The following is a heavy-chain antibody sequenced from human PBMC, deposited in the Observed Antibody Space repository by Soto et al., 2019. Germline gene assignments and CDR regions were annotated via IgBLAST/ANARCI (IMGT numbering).Heavy chain of an antibody. CDR2: IYYSGST. CDR3: ARQRVITIFGVLNWFDP. V-gene: IGHV4-39*01. D-gene: IGHD3-3*01. J-gene: IGHJ5*02. CDR1: GGSISSSSYY. Sequence: ETLSLTCTVSGGSISSSSYYWGWIRQPPGKGLEWIGSIYYSGSTYYNPSLKSRVTISVDTSKNQFSLKLSSVTAADTAVYYCARQRVITIFGVLNWFDPWGQGTLVTVSS.